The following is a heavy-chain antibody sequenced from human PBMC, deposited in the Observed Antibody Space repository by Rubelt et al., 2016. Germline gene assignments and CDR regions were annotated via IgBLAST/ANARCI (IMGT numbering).Heavy chain of an antibody. CDR2: ITASGTT. Sequence: QVQLQQWGAGLLKPSETLSLTCAVYGGSFSGYYWSWIRQTPGKGLEWIGDITASGTTNYNPSLKSRLILSIDTSDKQFYLNLTSVTAADTAIYYCAKKEQRQLRPTYFDPWGQGTLVTVSS. CDR3: AKKEQRQLRPTYFDP. D-gene: IGHD1/OR15-1a*01. V-gene: IGHV4-34*01. J-gene: IGHJ5*02. CDR1: GGSFSGYY.